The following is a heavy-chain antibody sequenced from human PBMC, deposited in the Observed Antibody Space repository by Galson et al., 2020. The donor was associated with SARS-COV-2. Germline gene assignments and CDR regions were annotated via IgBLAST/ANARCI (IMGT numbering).Heavy chain of an antibody. CDR1: GFTFDDYA. CDR3: AKVRETTVTSRKGPRCDC. Sequence: SCAASGFTFDDYAMHWVRQTPGKGLEWVSGISWNSGSIGYADSVKGRFTISRDNAKNSLYLQMNSLKPEDTALDYGAKVRETTVTSRKGPRCDCGGQGTRVTVAS. V-gene: IGHV3-9*01. CDR2: ISWNSGSI. D-gene: IGHD4-17*01. J-gene: IGHJ4*02.